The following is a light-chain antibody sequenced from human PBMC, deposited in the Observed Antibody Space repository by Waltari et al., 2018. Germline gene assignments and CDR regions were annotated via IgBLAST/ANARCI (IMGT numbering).Light chain of an antibody. V-gene: IGKV3-15*01. CDR2: GAF. Sequence: EVVMTQSLATLSVSPGERATLSCRASHGISDNLAWYQQKPGQAPRLLIYGAFTRATGIPARFTGSGSGTEFTLTINSLQSEDSAVYYCQQYNRWPPITFGQGTRLEIK. CDR3: QQYNRWPPIT. CDR1: HGISDN. J-gene: IGKJ5*01.